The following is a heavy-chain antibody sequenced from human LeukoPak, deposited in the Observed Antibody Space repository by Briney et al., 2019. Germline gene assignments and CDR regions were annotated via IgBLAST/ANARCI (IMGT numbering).Heavy chain of an antibody. CDR1: GGSISSGDYY. Sequence: PSQTLSLTCTVSGGSISSGDYYWSWLRQPPGKGLEWIGYIYYSGSTNYNPSLKSRVTISVDTSKNQFSLKLSSVTAADTAVYYCARDRTYYDILTGNIGGYYYGMDVWGQGTTVTVSS. D-gene: IGHD3-9*01. CDR3: ARDRTYYDILTGNIGGYYYGMDV. V-gene: IGHV4-61*08. J-gene: IGHJ6*02. CDR2: IYYSGST.